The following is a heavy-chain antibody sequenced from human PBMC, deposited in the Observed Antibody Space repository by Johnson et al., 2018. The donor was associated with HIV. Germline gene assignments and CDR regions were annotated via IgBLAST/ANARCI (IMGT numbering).Heavy chain of an antibody. D-gene: IGHD7-27*01. CDR3: AREENWGSEAGAFDI. Sequence: VQLVESGGGLVRPGGSLRLSCAASGFTFSSYAMSWVRQAPGKGLEWVANIKQDGSEKYSVDSVKGRFTISRDNSKNTLYLQMNSLRAEETAVYYCAREENWGSEAGAFDIWGQETMVTVSS. J-gene: IGHJ3*02. V-gene: IGHV3-7*01. CDR1: GFTFSSYA. CDR2: IKQDGSEK.